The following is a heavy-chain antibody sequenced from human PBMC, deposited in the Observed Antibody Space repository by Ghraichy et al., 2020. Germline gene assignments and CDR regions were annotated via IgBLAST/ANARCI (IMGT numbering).Heavy chain of an antibody. CDR2: IYYSGST. Sequence: SETLSLTCTVSGGSISSGDYYWSWIRQPPGKGLEWIWYIYYSGSTYYNPSLKSRVTISVDTSKNQFSLKLSSVTAADTAVYYCARAGETHRYYYDSSGPRTEYYFDYWGQGTLVTVSS. V-gene: IGHV4-30-4*01. CDR1: GGSISSGDYY. J-gene: IGHJ4*02. D-gene: IGHD3-22*01. CDR3: ARAGETHRYYYDSSGPRTEYYFDY.